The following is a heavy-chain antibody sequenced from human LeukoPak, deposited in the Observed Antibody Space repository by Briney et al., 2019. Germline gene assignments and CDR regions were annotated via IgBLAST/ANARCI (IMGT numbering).Heavy chain of an antibody. CDR2: IYYTGST. D-gene: IGHD3-10*01. CDR1: GGSINSGDYY. Sequence: SQTLSLTCTVSGGSINSGDYYWSWIRQPPGKGLECIGYIYYTGSTYYNPSLKSRITISVDTSKNQFSLNVNSVTAADTAVYYCARDRPDYYGSGSYYNGVVDIWGQGTMVTVSS. CDR3: ARDRPDYYGSGSYYNGVVDI. J-gene: IGHJ3*02. V-gene: IGHV4-30-4*01.